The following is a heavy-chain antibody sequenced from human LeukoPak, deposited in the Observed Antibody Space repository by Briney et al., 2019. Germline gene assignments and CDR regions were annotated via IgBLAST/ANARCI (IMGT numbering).Heavy chain of an antibody. CDR3: ARALNRHIGAFEY. J-gene: IGHJ4*02. D-gene: IGHD4/OR15-4a*01. Sequence: GGSLRLSCAASGFTVSINYMSWLRQAPGRGLEWVSVIYADFDNTDYADSVRGRFTISRDSSKNTLYLHMNSLRVEDTATYFCARALNRHIGAFEYWGQGALVTVSS. V-gene: IGHV3-53*01. CDR2: IYADFDNT. CDR1: GFTVSINY.